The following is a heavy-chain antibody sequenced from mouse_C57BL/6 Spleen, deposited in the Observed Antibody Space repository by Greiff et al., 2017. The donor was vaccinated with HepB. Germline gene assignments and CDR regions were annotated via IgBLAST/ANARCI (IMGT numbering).Heavy chain of an antibody. V-gene: IGHV5-17*01. Sequence: EVKLMESGGGLVKPGGSLKLSCAASGFTFSDYGMHWVRQAPEKGLEWVAYISSGSSTIYYADTVKGRFTISRDNAKNTLFLQMTSLRSEDTAMYYCARPYYYGSSYSHWYFDVWGTGTTVTVSS. CDR3: ARPYYYGSSYSHWYFDV. CDR1: GFTFSDYG. J-gene: IGHJ1*03. D-gene: IGHD1-1*01. CDR2: ISSGSSTI.